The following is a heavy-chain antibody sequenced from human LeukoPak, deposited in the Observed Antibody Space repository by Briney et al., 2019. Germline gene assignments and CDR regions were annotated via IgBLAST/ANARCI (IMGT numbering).Heavy chain of an antibody. V-gene: IGHV4-59*01. J-gene: IGHJ3*02. CDR2: IYYSGST. Sequence: PSETLSLTCTVSSGSISSYYWSWIRQPPGKGLEWIGYIYYSGSTNYNPSLKSRVTISVDTSKNQFSLKLSSVTAADTAVYYCARTASGSYSWIDAFDIWGQGTMVTVSS. CDR1: SGSISSYY. CDR3: ARTASGSYSWIDAFDI. D-gene: IGHD1-26*01.